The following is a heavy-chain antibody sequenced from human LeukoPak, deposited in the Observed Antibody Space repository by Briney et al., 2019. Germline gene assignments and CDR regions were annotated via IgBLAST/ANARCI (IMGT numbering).Heavy chain of an antibody. V-gene: IGHV1-3*01. CDR3: ARAPYSGSYLAY. D-gene: IGHD1-26*01. CDR2: INAGNGNT. CDR1: GYTFTIYA. J-gene: IGHJ4*02. Sequence: ASVTVSFKASGYTFTIYAMHWVRQAPGQRLEWMGWINAGNGNTKYSQKFQGRVTITRDTSASTAYMELSSLRSEDTAVYYCARAPYSGSYLAYWGQGTLVTVSS.